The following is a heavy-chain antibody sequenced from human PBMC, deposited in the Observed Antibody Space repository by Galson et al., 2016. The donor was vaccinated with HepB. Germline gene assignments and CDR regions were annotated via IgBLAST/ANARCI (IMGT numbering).Heavy chain of an antibody. CDR3: ATGGGAFDY. V-gene: IGHV4-4*07. CDR2: FCTHENT. D-gene: IGHD2-21*01. CDR1: GGAIRNWC. J-gene: IGHJ4*02. Sequence: SETLSLTCTVSGGAIRNWCWNWIRQPAGNELEWIGRFCTHENTKYNPSLKSRVTMSIDTSKNQFSLKLNSVTAADTAVYYCATGGGAFDYWGQGTLVTVS.